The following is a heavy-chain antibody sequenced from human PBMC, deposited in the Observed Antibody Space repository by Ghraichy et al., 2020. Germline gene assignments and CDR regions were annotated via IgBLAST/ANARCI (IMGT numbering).Heavy chain of an antibody. J-gene: IGHJ4*02. CDR1: GNSISSGSHY. D-gene: IGHD6-19*01. CDR3: ARVSSSGWPNYYFDY. Sequence: LRLSCTVSGNSISSGSHYWSWIRQPAGKGLEWIGRIYNTGSTNYNPSLKSRVTISVDTSENQFSLRLSSVTAADTAVYFCARVSSSGWPNYYFDYWGQGTLLTVSS. CDR2: IYNTGST. V-gene: IGHV4-61*02.